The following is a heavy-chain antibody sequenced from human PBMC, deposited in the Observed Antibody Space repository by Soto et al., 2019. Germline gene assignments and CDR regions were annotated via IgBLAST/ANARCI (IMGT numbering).Heavy chain of an antibody. CDR2: ISAYNGNT. CDR3: ARDRSSHVDYYYYGMDV. CDR1: GYTFTSYG. Sequence: VASVKVSCKASGYTFTSYGISWVRQAPGQGLEWMGWISAYNGNTNYAQKLQGRVTMTTDTSTSTAYMELRSLRSDDTAVYYCARDRSSHVDYYYYGMDVWGQGTTVTVS. J-gene: IGHJ6*02. D-gene: IGHD6-6*01. V-gene: IGHV1-18*04.